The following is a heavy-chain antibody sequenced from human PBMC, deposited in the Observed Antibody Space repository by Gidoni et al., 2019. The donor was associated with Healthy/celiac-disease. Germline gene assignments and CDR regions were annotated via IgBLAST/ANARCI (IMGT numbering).Heavy chain of an antibody. CDR3: AREYSYGLANFDY. J-gene: IGHJ4*02. CDR1: GFTFSDYY. V-gene: IGHV3-11*06. CDR2: ISSSSSYT. D-gene: IGHD5-18*01. Sequence: QVQLVESGGGLVKPGGSLRLSCAASGFTFSDYYMSWIRQAPGKGLEWVSYISSSSSYTNYADSVKGRFTISRDNAKNSLYLQMNSLRAEDTAVYYCAREYSYGLANFDYWGQGTLVTVSS.